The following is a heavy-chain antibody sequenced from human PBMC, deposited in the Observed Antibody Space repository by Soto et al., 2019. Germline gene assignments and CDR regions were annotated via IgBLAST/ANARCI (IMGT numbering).Heavy chain of an antibody. CDR1: GFTFSSYA. D-gene: IGHD6-13*01. CDR3: AKDPSMCSSWYNAFDY. V-gene: IGHV3-23*01. CDR2: ISGSGGST. Sequence: GGSPRLSCAASGFTFSSYAMSWVRQAPGKGLEWVSAISGSGGSTYYADSVKGRFTISRDNSKNTLYLQMNSLRAEDTAVYYCAKDPSMCSSWYNAFDYWGKGTLVTV. J-gene: IGHJ4*02.